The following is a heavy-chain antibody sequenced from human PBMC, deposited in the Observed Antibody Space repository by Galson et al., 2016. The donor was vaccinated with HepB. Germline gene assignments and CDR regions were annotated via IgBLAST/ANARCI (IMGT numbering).Heavy chain of an antibody. CDR3: ARVGGTPFRYFDY. CDR2: INAGNGNT. J-gene: IGHJ4*02. CDR1: GYTFTSYA. D-gene: IGHD6-19*01. Sequence: SVKVSCKASGYTFTSYAMHWVRQAPGQRLEWMGWINAGNGNTKFSQKFQGRVIITRDRSASTAYMELSSLRSEDTAVYYCARVGGTPFRYFDYWGQGTLVTVSS. V-gene: IGHV1-3*01.